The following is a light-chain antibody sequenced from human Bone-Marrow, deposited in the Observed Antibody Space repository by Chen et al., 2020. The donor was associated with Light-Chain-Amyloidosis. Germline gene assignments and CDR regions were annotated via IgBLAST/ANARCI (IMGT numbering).Light chain of an antibody. V-gene: IGLV2-23*02. CDR3: CSYAGRSTWV. J-gene: IGLJ3*02. CDR2: EVS. CDR1: SSDVGSYNL. Sequence: QSALTQPASVSGSPGQSITISCTGTSSDVGSYNLVSWYQQHPGKAPKLTIYEVSKRPSGVSNRFSGHKSGNTASLTISGLQAEDEADYYCCSYAGRSTWVFGGGTKLTVL.